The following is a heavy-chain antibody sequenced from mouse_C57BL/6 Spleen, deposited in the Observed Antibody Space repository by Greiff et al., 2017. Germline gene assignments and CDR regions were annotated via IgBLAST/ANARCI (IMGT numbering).Heavy chain of an antibody. CDR3: TKDDGYYGY. CDR2: IDPENGDT. J-gene: IGHJ2*01. V-gene: IGHV14-4*01. CDR1: GFNIKDDY. D-gene: IGHD2-3*01. Sequence: VQLKESGAELVRPGASVKLSCTASGFNIKDDYMHWVKQRPEQGLEWIGWIDPENGDTEYASKFQGKATITADTSSNTAYLQLSSLTSEDTAVYYCTKDDGYYGYWGQGTTLTVSS.